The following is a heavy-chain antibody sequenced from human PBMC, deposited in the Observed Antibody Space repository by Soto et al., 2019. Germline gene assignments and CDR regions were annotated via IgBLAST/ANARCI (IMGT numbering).Heavy chain of an antibody. Sequence: SQTLSLTCVISGDSVSSNSAAWNWIRQSPSRGLEWLGRTYYRSKWYNDYAVSVKSRITINPDTSKNQFSLQLNSVTPEDTAVYYCARDPVGCSSTSCYSPVFDYWGQGTLVTSPQ. CDR1: GDSVSSNSAA. CDR2: TYYRSKWYN. V-gene: IGHV6-1*01. CDR3: ARDPVGCSSTSCYSPVFDY. D-gene: IGHD2-2*02. J-gene: IGHJ4*02.